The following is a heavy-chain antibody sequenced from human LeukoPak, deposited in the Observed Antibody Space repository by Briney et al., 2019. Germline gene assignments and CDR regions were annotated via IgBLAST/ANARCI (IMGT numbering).Heavy chain of an antibody. V-gene: IGHV4-61*02. Sequence: MPSETLSLTCTVSGGSISSGSYYWSWIRQPAGKGLEWIGRIYTSGSTNYNPSLKSRVTISVDTSKNQFSLKLSSVTAANTAVYYCARGGLGPFDYWGQGTLVTVSS. CDR3: ARGGLGPFDY. D-gene: IGHD1-26*01. CDR1: GGSISSGSYY. CDR2: IYTSGST. J-gene: IGHJ4*02.